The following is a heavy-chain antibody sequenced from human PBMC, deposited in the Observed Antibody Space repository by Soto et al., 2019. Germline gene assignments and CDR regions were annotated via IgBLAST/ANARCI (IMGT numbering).Heavy chain of an antibody. D-gene: IGHD4-4*01. CDR3: ARHETVSREYYYGMDV. Sequence: GGSLKIFCRGSGYRFIRYWIAWLRQVPGQGLEWMGIIYPGDSETRYSPSFQGQVTISADKSINTAYLQWSSLKAPDSAMYYCARHETVSREYYYGMDVWGQGTTVTVSS. J-gene: IGHJ6*02. V-gene: IGHV5-51*01. CDR1: GYRFIRYW. CDR2: IYPGDSET.